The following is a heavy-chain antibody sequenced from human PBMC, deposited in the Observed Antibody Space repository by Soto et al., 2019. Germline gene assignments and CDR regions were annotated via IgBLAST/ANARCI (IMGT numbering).Heavy chain of an antibody. Sequence: PSETLSLTCTVSGGSISSGGYDWSWIRQPPGKGLEWIGYVFYTGRANYNASLKSRVSISLDTSNYQFSLKLSSVTAADTAVYYCARDGDGRMTTNPYYYNGMDVWGPGTTVTVSS. V-gene: IGHV4-61*08. CDR3: ARDGDGRMTTNPYYYNGMDV. CDR2: VFYTGRA. D-gene: IGHD4-4*01. CDR1: GGSISSGGYD. J-gene: IGHJ6*02.